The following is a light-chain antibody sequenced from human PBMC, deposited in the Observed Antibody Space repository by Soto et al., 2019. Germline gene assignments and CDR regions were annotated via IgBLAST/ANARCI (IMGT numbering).Light chain of an antibody. CDR3: QQSNSYRWT. CDR2: DAS. Sequence: DIQRTQSPSTVSAAAGKRVTISGRANQSVTSLLAWYQQKQGKAPKLLVYDASTLESGVPSRFRGSGSGTEGTIIISSLKPDDGATYYCQQSNSYRWTFGQGTKVDIK. J-gene: IGKJ1*01. CDR1: QSVTSL. V-gene: IGKV1-5*01.